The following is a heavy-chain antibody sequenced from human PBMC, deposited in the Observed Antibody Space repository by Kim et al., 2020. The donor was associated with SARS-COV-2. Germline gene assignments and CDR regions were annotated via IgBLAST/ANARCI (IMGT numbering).Heavy chain of an antibody. J-gene: IGHJ5*02. V-gene: IGHV3-30*02. Sequence: VKGRFTISRDNSKNTLYLQMNSLRAEDTAVYYCAKDLPHIVVDHYNWFDPWGQGTLVTVSS. D-gene: IGHD2-21*01. CDR3: AKDLPHIVVDHYNWFDP.